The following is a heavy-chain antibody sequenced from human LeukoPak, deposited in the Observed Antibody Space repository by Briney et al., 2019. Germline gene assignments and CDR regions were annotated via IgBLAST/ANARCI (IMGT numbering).Heavy chain of an antibody. V-gene: IGHV3-74*01. CDR1: GFTFSSYW. CDR2: INSDGSST. CDR3: ASSYYDSSGYYIGDAFDI. Sequence: GGSLRLSCAASGFTFSSYWMHWVRQAPGKGLVWVSRINSDGSSTSYADSVKGRFTISRDNAKNTLYLQMNSLRAEDTAVYYCASSYYDSSGYYIGDAFDIWGQGPMVTVSS. J-gene: IGHJ3*02. D-gene: IGHD3-22*01.